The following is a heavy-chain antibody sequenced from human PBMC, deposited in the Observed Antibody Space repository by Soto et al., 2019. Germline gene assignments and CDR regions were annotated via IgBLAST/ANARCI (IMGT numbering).Heavy chain of an antibody. V-gene: IGHV1-2*04. D-gene: IGHD4-17*01. J-gene: IGHJ6*02. CDR1: GYTFTGYY. CDR3: ARDYGDTIYYYGMDV. CDR2: INPNSGGT. Sequence: ASVKVSCQASGYTFTGYYMHWVRQAPGQGLEWMGWINPNSGGTNYAQKFQGWVTMTRDTSISTAYMELSRLRSDDTAVYYCARDYGDTIYYYGMDVWGQGTTVTVSS.